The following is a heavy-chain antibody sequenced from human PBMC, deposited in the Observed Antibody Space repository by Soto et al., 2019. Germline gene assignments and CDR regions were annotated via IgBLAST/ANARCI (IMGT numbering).Heavy chain of an antibody. CDR2: IYYSGST. D-gene: IGHD3-22*01. J-gene: IGHJ5*02. Sequence: PSETLSLTCTVSGGSISSGDYYWSWIRQPPGKGLEWIGYIYYSGSTYYNPSLKSRVTISVDTSKNQFSLKLGSVTAADTAVYYCARHYNYYDLNWFDPWGQGTLVTVSS. CDR1: GGSISSGDYY. V-gene: IGHV4-30-4*01. CDR3: ARHYNYYDLNWFDP.